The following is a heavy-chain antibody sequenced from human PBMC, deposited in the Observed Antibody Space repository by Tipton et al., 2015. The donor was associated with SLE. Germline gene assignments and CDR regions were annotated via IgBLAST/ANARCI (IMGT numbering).Heavy chain of an antibody. V-gene: IGHV4-39*07. CDR2: IYYSGGP. Sequence: TLSLTCTVSGGSITTSSYYWVWIRQPPGKGLEWVGNIYYSGGPFYSPSLKSRVTLSIDRSKNQFSLTLTSVTAADTAVYYCARQSYVFPYFFDYWGQGTLVTVSS. D-gene: IGHD3-16*01. CDR1: GGSITTSSYY. J-gene: IGHJ4*02. CDR3: ARQSYVFPYFFDY.